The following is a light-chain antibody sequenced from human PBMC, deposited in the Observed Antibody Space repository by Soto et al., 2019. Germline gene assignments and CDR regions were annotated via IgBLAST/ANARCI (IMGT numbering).Light chain of an antibody. CDR2: TAS. V-gene: IGKV1-5*03. Sequence: DIQMTQSPSTLSASVGDRVTITCRASQSISSWLAWYQQKPGKAPKLLIYTASCLESGVPSRFSGSGSGTDFTLTISSLQPDDFATYYCQQYNSYSWTFGQGTKVEI. CDR3: QQYNSYSWT. CDR1: QSISSW. J-gene: IGKJ1*01.